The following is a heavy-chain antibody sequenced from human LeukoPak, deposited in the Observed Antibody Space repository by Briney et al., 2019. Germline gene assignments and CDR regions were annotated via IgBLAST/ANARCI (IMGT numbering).Heavy chain of an antibody. V-gene: IGHV4-59*08. Sequence: KASETLSLTCTVSGGSISSYYWSWIRQPPGKGLEWIGYIYYSGSTNYNPSLKSRVTISVDTSKNQFSLNLSSVTAADTAVYYCARHTLVAASSFDYWGRGTLVPVSS. D-gene: IGHD2-15*01. CDR2: IYYSGST. CDR1: GGSISSYY. CDR3: ARHTLVAASSFDY. J-gene: IGHJ4*02.